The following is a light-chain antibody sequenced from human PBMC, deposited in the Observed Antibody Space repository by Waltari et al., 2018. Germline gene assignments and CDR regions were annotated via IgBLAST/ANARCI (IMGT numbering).Light chain of an antibody. CDR1: QCVSRA. Sequence: EIVLTHSPGTLSLSPGERATLPCRASQCVSRALAWYQQNPGQAPRLLIYGASNRATGIPDRFSGSGSGTDFSLIISRLEPEDFAVYYCQHYVSLPVTFGQGTKVEIK. CDR2: GAS. J-gene: IGKJ1*01. V-gene: IGKV3-20*01. CDR3: QHYVSLPVT.